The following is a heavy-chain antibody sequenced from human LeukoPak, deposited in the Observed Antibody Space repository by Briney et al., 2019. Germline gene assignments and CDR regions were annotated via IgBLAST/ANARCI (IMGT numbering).Heavy chain of an antibody. D-gene: IGHD2-15*01. J-gene: IGHJ5*02. CDR2: ISTYDHDT. CDR1: GYTFTNYG. V-gene: IGHV1-18*01. CDR3: VRDYFCSGGTCDDCFDP. Sequence: ASVKVSCKASGYTFTNYGISWVRQAPGQGLEWMAWISTYDHDTNYAQKFRGRVTMATDTSTSTAYMELRSLGSDDTAVYYCVRDYFCSGGTCDDCFDPWGQGTLVTDSS.